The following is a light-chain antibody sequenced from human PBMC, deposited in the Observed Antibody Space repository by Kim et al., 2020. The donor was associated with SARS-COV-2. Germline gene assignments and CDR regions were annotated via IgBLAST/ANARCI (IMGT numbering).Light chain of an antibody. CDR1: NIGRKS. V-gene: IGLV3-21*04. Sequence: SYELTQPPSVSVAPGKTARISCGGNNIGRKSVHWCQQKPGQAPVLVIYYDSDRPSGIPERFSGSNSGNTATLTITRAEAGDEADYYCQVWDSSSAHVVFG. CDR2: YDS. CDR3: QVWDSSSAHVV. J-gene: IGLJ2*01.